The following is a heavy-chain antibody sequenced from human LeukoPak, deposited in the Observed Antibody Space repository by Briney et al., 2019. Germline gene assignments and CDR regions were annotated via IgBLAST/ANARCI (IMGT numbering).Heavy chain of an antibody. D-gene: IGHD5-24*01. V-gene: IGHV3-7*01. Sequence: GGSLRLSCAASGFTFSSYSMNWVRQAPGKGLEWVANIKQDGSEKYYVDSVKGRFTISRDNAKNSLYLQMNSLRAEDTAVYYCARDKDGYFDYWGQGTLVTVSS. CDR3: ARDKDGYFDY. CDR1: GFTFSSYS. J-gene: IGHJ4*02. CDR2: IKQDGSEK.